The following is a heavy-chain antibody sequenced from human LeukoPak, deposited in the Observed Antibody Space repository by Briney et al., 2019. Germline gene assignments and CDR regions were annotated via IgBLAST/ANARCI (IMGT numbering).Heavy chain of an antibody. CDR3: AKAGPYGDLPPYYYYGMDV. Sequence: QPGGSLRLSCAASGFTFSSYAMSWVRQAPGKGLEWVSAISGSGDSTFYADSVKGRFTISRDNSKNTLYLQMNSLRAEDTAVYYCAKAGPYGDLPPYYYYGMDVWGQGTTVTVSS. D-gene: IGHD4-17*01. J-gene: IGHJ6*02. V-gene: IGHV3-23*01. CDR2: ISGSGDST. CDR1: GFTFSSYA.